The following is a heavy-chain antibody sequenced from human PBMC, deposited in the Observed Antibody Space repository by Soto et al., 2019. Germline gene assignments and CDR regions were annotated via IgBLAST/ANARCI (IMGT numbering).Heavy chain of an antibody. V-gene: IGHV3-23*01. Sequence: EVQLLESGGGLVQPGGSLRLSCAASGFTFSSYAMNWVRQAPGKGLEWVSVISGSDGSTYYADSVKGRFTISRDNSKTTLNLQRNSLRAEDTAVYYCARRSSSWYFDYWGQGTLVTVSS. CDR3: ARRSSSWYFDY. CDR1: GFTFSSYA. D-gene: IGHD6-13*01. J-gene: IGHJ4*02. CDR2: ISGSDGST.